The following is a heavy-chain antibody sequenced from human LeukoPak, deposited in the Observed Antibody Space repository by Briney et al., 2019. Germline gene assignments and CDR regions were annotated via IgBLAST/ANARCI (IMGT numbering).Heavy chain of an antibody. Sequence: GGSLRLSCAPSGFTFSSHAMNWVRQAPGKGLEWVAVISYDGSNKYYADSVKGRFTTARDNSKNTLYLQMNSLRTEDTALYYCARDGSYRAMDVWGQGTTVIVSS. CDR1: GFTFSSHA. D-gene: IGHD3-10*01. CDR3: ARDGSYRAMDV. J-gene: IGHJ6*02. V-gene: IGHV3-30-3*01. CDR2: ISYDGSNK.